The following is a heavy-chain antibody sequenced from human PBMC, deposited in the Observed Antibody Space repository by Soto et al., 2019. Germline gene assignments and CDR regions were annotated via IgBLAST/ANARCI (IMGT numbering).Heavy chain of an antibody. D-gene: IGHD4-17*01. J-gene: IGHJ5*02. CDR2: IYYSGST. V-gene: IGHV4-61*03. CDR3: ARVYGGNNWFDP. CDR1: GGSVSSGSYY. Sequence: QVQLQESGPGLVKPSETLSLTCTVSGGSVSSGSYYWSWIRQPPGKGLEWIGYIYYSGSTNYNPTLRSRVTISLDTSKNHFSLKLSSVTAADTAVYYCARVYGGNNWFDPWGQGTLVTVSS.